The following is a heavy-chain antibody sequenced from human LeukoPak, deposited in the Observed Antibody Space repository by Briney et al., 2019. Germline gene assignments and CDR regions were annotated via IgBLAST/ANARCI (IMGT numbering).Heavy chain of an antibody. CDR3: ARDLDRYCSSSNRHSADY. J-gene: IGHJ4*02. V-gene: IGHV3-30-3*01. Sequence: GRSLRLSCAASGFTFSNYAMYWVRQAPGKGLEWVALISYAGSNKYYADSVKGRFTISRDNSKNTLYLQMSSLRVEDTAVYYCARDLDRYCSSSNRHSADYWGQGTLVTVSS. CDR2: ISYAGSNK. D-gene: IGHD2-2*01. CDR1: GFTFSNYA.